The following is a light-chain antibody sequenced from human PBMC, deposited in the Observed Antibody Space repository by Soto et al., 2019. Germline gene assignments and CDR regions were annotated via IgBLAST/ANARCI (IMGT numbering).Light chain of an antibody. V-gene: IGKV3-15*01. Sequence: EIGLTQSPATLSASPGERATLSCRASQTVGVRLAWYQHKPGQAPRLLIYAASTRATGIPARFSGSGSGTEFTLTISSLQSEDFAVYFCQQYNNWPPWTFGQGTKVDIK. CDR2: AAS. CDR1: QTVGVR. J-gene: IGKJ1*01. CDR3: QQYNNWPPWT.